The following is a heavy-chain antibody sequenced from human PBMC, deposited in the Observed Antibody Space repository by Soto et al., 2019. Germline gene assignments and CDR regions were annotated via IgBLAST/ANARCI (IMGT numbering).Heavy chain of an antibody. D-gene: IGHD2-2*02. Sequence: QVQLVQSGAEVKKPGSSVKVSCKASGGTFSSYAISWVRQAPGQGLEWMGGIIPIVGTANYAQKFQGRVTITADDTTSTAYMGMSSLRSENTAVYYCARPYTARASLPPLAFDIWGQGTMVTVSS. J-gene: IGHJ3*02. V-gene: IGHV1-69*01. CDR3: ARPYTARASLPPLAFDI. CDR2: IIPIVGTA. CDR1: GGTFSSYA.